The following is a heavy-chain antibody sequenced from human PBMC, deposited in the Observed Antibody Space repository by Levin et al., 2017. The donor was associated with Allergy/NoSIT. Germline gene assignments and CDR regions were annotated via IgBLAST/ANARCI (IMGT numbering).Heavy chain of an antibody. CDR3: ARKRAGSSTRRAWFDP. J-gene: IGHJ5*02. Sequence: SETLSLTCAVYGGSFSGYYWSWIRQPPGKGLEWIGEINHSGSTNYNPSLKSRVTISVDTSKNQFSLKLSSVTAADTAVYYCARKRAGSSTRRAWFDPWGQGTLVTVSS. CDR2: INHSGST. CDR1: GGSFSGYY. V-gene: IGHV4-34*01. D-gene: IGHD6-13*01.